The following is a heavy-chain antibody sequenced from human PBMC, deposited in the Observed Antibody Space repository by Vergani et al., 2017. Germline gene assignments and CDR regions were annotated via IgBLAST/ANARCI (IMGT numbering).Heavy chain of an antibody. CDR2: ISYDGRIK. J-gene: IGHJ4*02. CDR3: VRYSSPVPYGQCDY. CDR1: EFTFSNYA. V-gene: IGHV3-30*01. D-gene: IGHD6-19*01. Sequence: QVQLVESGGGVVQPGRSLRLSCVVSEFTFSNYAIHWVRQAPGKGLEWVTGISYDGRIKYHADSVKGRFTISRDQSNNTLYLQMNSLRPEDTAVYYCVRYSSPVPYGQCDYWGQGTLVTVSS.